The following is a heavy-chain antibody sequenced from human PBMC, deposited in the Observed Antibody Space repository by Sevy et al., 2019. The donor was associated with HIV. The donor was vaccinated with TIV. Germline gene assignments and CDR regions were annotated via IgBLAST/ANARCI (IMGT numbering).Heavy chain of an antibody. Sequence: SETLSLTCSVSGDSIRSTSYYWGWIRQPPGKGLEWIASFDYAGTTYYTPALKSRVTISGDMSKNQFSLKLKSVTVADTAFYYCARYVRGDYAGGFDSWGQGTLVTVSS. J-gene: IGHJ5*01. CDR2: FDYAGTT. D-gene: IGHD4-17*01. CDR1: GDSIRSTSYY. CDR3: ARYVRGDYAGGFDS. V-gene: IGHV4-39*01.